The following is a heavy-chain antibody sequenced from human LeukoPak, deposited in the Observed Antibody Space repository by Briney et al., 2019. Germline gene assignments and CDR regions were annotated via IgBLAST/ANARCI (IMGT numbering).Heavy chain of an antibody. CDR2: ISWNSGSI. J-gene: IGHJ4*02. CDR3: AKDAVVGATTFFDY. CDR1: GFTFDDYA. D-gene: IGHD1-26*01. Sequence: GGSLRLSCAASGFTFDDYAMHWVRQAPGKGLEWDSGISWNSGSIGYADSVKGRFTISRDNAKNSLYLQMNSLRAEDTALYYCAKDAVVGATTFFDYWGQGTLVTVSS. V-gene: IGHV3-9*01.